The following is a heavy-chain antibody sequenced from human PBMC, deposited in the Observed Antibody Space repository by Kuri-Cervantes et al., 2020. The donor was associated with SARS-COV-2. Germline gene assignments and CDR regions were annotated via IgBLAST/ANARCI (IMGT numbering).Heavy chain of an antibody. CDR2: IYSGGSST. D-gene: IGHD1-26*01. Sequence: GGSLRLSCAASGFTFSSYAMSWVRQAPGKGLEWVSVIYSGGSSTYYADSVKGRFTISRDNSKNTLHLQMNSLRAEDTAVYYCAKAGATILSGMDVWGQGTTVTVSS. CDR1: GFTFSSYA. CDR3: AKAGATILSGMDV. V-gene: IGHV3-23*03. J-gene: IGHJ6*02.